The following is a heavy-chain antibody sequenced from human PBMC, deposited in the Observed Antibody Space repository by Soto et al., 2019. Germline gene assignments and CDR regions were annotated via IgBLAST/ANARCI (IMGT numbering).Heavy chain of an antibody. V-gene: IGHV1-2*04. CDR1: GYTFTGYY. J-gene: IGHJ4*02. CDR3: ARDPYYYDSSGYYSGFDY. D-gene: IGHD3-22*01. Sequence: ASVKVSCKASGYTFTGYYMHWVRQAPGQGLEWMGWINPNSGGTNYAQKFQGWVTMTRDTSISTAYMELSRLRSDDTAVYYCARDPYYYDSSGYYSGFDYWGQGTLVTVSS. CDR2: INPNSGGT.